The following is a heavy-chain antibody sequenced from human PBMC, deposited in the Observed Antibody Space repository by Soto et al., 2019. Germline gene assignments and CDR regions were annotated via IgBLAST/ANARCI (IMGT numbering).Heavy chain of an antibody. D-gene: IGHD3-10*01. V-gene: IGHV1-69*02. CDR3: ASHHTNYYCSGSANIDL. CDR2: IIPILGIA. CDR1: GGTFSSYT. Sequence: QVPLVQSGAGVKKPGSSVKVSCQASGGTFSSYTLTWVRLAPGQGLEWMGRIIPILGIANYAQKFQGRVTTTADKTTSTAYSKLSSLRSEDTAVYYYASHHTNYYCSGSANIDLWGKGTTVTVSS. J-gene: IGHJ6*03.